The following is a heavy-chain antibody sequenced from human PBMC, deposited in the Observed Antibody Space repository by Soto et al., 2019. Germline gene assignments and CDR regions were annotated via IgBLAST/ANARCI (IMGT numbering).Heavy chain of an antibody. CDR2: ISSSSSTI. CDR1: GFTFRSNS. D-gene: IGHD3-3*01. Sequence: EVQVVESGGGLVQPGGSRRLSCAASGFTFRSNSMNWVRQAPGKGLEWISSISSSSSTIYADSVKGRFTFSRDNAKNSLYLQMNSLRDVDTSVYYSARVIWSGHLTSDLWGQGTLVTGSS. J-gene: IGHJ5*02. V-gene: IGHV3-48*02. CDR3: ARVIWSGHLTSDL.